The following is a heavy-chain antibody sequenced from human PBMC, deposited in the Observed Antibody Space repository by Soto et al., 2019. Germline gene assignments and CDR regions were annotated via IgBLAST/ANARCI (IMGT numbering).Heavy chain of an antibody. Sequence: GGSLRLACASSGFTFTRYSMNWVRQAPGKGLEWVSSISSTTNYIYYGDSMKGRFTISRDNAKNSLYLEMNSLRAEDTAVYYCARESEDLTSNFDYWGQGTLVTVSS. V-gene: IGHV3-21*06. CDR1: GFTFTRYS. CDR2: ISSTTNYI. CDR3: ARESEDLTSNFDY. J-gene: IGHJ4*02.